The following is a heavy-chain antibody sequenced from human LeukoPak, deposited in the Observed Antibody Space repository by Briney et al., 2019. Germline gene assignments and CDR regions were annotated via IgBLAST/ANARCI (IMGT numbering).Heavy chain of an antibody. CDR1: GFTFSSYA. Sequence: GGSLRLSCAASGFTFSSYAMSWVRQAPGKGLEWVSAISGSGGNTYYAASVKGRFSISRDNSKNTLFLQMNSLRAEDTAVYYCAKSIGPAGYNWNGYYYYYGMDVWGQGTTVTVSS. J-gene: IGHJ6*02. CDR3: AKSIGPAGYNWNGYYYYYGMDV. V-gene: IGHV3-23*01. D-gene: IGHD1-1*01. CDR2: ISGSGGNT.